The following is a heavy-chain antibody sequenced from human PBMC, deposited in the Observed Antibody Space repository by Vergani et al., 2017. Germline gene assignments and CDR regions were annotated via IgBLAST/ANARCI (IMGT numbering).Heavy chain of an antibody. CDR1: DSSIMTNPY. D-gene: IGHD3-10*01. Sequence: QVQLQESGPGLVKPSETLTLTCDVSDSSIMTNPYWGWFRQSPGKGLEWIGCIHHSGDTHYNSSLKSRVSISIVSSSKFSLSLTSVTAADTAINYCAGHRGSGGFFPSSYFYGMDVWGHGTTVTVSS. V-gene: IGHV4-38-2*01. CDR3: AGHRGSGGFFPSSYFYGMDV. J-gene: IGHJ6*02. CDR2: IHHSGDT.